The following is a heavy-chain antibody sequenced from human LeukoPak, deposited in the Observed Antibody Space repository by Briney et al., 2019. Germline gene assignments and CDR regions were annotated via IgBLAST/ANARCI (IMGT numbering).Heavy chain of an antibody. D-gene: IGHD3-10*01. CDR3: ARGPGSGSYFAWFDP. J-gene: IGHJ5*02. CDR1: GYSISSGYY. CDR2: IYHSGST. V-gene: IGHV4-38-2*01. Sequence: PSETLSLTCAVSGYSISSGYYWGWIRQPPGKGLEWIGSIYHSGSTYYNPSLKSRVTMSVDTSKNQVSLKLSSVTAADTAVYYCARGPGSGSYFAWFDPWGQGTQVTVSS.